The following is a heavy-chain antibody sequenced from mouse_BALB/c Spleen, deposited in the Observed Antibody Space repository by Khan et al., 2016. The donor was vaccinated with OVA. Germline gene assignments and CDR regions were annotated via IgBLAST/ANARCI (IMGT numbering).Heavy chain of an antibody. Sequence: QIQLVQSGPELKKPGETVKISCKASGYTFTNYGMNWVKQAPGKGLKWMGWINTYTGEPTYADDFKGRFAFSLETSASTAYLQINNLKNEDTATYYSTRPEDMSCVMVYWGKGTSVTVSS. D-gene: IGHD3-2*01. CDR2: INTYTGEP. V-gene: IGHV9-3-1*01. J-gene: IGHJ4*01. CDR3: TRPEDMSCVMVY. CDR1: GYTFTNYG.